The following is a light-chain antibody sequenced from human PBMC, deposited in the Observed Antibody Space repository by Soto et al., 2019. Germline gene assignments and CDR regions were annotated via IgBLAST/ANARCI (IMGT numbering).Light chain of an antibody. V-gene: IGKV1-9*01. CDR1: QGISSY. CDR3: QQLNSYPL. J-gene: IGKJ4*01. CDR2: AAS. Sequence: IQLTQSPSSLSASVGDRVTITCRASQGISSYLAWYQLKPGKAPKLLIYAASTLQSGVPSRFSGSGSGTDFTLTISSLQPEDFATYYCQQLNSYPLFGGGTKVEIK.